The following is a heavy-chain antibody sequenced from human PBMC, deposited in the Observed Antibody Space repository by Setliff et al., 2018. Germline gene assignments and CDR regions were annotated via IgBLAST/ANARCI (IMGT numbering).Heavy chain of an antibody. V-gene: IGHV1-46*01. J-gene: IGHJ4*02. CDR2: INPSGGST. Sequence: ASVKVSCKASGYTFTSYYMHWVRQAPGQGLEWMGMINPSGGSTSYAQKFQGKVTVTRDTSTSTVYMELSSLRSEDTAVYYCAREAKRNVVVVVAATPVYWGQGTLVTVS. CDR3: AREAKRNVVVVVAATPVY. D-gene: IGHD2-15*01. CDR1: GYTFTSYY.